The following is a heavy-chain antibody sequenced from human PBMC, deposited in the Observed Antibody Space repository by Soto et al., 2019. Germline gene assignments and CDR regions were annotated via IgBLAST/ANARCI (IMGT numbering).Heavy chain of an antibody. Sequence: SGPTLVKPTRTLTLTCTFSGFSLSTSGMCVSWIRQPPGKALEWLALIDWDDDKYYRTSLNTRLAISKDTSKNQVVLTITIVEPVDTATYYCARSGDGYSYGLGAIDIWGQGTMVTVSS. CDR3: ARSGDGYSYGLGAIDI. D-gene: IGHD5-18*01. V-gene: IGHV2-70*01. CDR2: IDWDDDK. J-gene: IGHJ3*02. CDR1: GFSLSTSGMC.